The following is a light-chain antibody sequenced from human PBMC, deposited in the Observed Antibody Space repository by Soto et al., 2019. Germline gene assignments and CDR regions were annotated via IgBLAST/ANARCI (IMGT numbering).Light chain of an antibody. Sequence: DVRMSQAPAYLSAPGEDRVIMTCRASQSISKHINWYQQTPGNPNKPLIAAASSLQSGAPSRYRGSRSGQDSPLTSSILQHEDVATYYHQQSSSSPPTFGQGTKVDIK. CDR2: AAS. CDR1: QSISKH. CDR3: QQSSSSPPT. V-gene: IGKV1-39*01. J-gene: IGKJ1*01.